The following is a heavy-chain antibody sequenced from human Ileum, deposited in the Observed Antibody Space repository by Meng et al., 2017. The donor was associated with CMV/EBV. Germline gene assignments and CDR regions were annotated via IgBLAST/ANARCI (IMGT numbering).Heavy chain of an antibody. V-gene: IGHV3-23*03. CDR3: ARDTVPDSRFNFDH. CDR2: IYGGGSTK. J-gene: IGHJ4*01. Sequence: GESLKIFCSASGFVFSGHSMNWVRLAPGKGLEWVSIIYGGGSTKIYADSVKGRFTISRDDSKNMLYLQMDSLRVEDTALYFCARDTVPDSRFNFDHWGRGTLVTVSS. D-gene: IGHD2-21*02. CDR1: GFVFSGHS.